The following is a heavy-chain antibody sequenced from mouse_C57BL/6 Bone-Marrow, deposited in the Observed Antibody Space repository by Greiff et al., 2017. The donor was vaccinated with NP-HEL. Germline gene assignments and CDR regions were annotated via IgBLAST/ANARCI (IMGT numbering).Heavy chain of an antibody. CDR3: ARHYSNYSWFAY. J-gene: IGHJ3*01. D-gene: IGHD2-5*01. Sequence: VQLQQPGAELVRPGTSVKLSCKASGYTFTSYWMHWVKQRPGQGLEWIGVIDPSDSYTNYNQKFKGKATLTVDTSSATAYMQLSSLTSEDSAVDYCARHYSNYSWFAYWGQGTLVTVSA. V-gene: IGHV1-59*01. CDR1: GYTFTSYW. CDR2: IDPSDSYT.